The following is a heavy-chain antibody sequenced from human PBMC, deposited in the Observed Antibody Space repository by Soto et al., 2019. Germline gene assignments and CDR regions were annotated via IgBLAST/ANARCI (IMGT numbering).Heavy chain of an antibody. CDR3: ARARYGSHCYIDN. V-gene: IGHV4-31*03. J-gene: IGHJ4*02. CDR1: GGSITTGGYY. CDR2: IYYSGNT. D-gene: IGHD5-18*01. Sequence: QVQLQESGPGLVKPSQTLSLTCSVSGGSITTGGYYWNWIRQHPGKGLEWIGYIYYSGNTYYTPSLKSRVTLSLDTSKNHFSLSLSSVTAADTAVYYCARARYGSHCYIDNWGQGTLVTVSS.